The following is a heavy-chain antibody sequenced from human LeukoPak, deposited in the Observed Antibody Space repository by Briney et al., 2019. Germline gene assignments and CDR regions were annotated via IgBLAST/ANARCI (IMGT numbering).Heavy chain of an antibody. V-gene: IGHV3-53*01. CDR1: GFDVGRNY. CDR3: ARWGNDYSQFDS. CDR2: SGSGDNT. J-gene: IGHJ4*02. D-gene: IGHD4-11*01. Sequence: GGSLRLSCAASGFDVGRNYMTWVRQAPGKGLEWVSVVSGSGDNTNYADSVKGRFTISRDNSKNTLFLQMNSLRTEDTAVYFCARWGNDYSQFDSWGQGTLVTVS.